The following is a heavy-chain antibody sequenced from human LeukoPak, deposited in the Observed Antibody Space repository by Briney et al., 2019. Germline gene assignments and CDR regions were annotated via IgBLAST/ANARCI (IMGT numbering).Heavy chain of an antibody. Sequence: PAGGSLRLSCAASGLTVSSNCMSWVRQAPGKGLEWVSVIYSGGSTYYADSVKGRFTISRDNSKNTLYLQMNSLRAEDTAVYYCAKSPHQWLVFHPYFDYWGQGTLVTVSS. D-gene: IGHD6-19*01. J-gene: IGHJ4*02. CDR3: AKSPHQWLVFHPYFDY. CDR2: IYSGGST. CDR1: GLTVSSNC. V-gene: IGHV3-53*01.